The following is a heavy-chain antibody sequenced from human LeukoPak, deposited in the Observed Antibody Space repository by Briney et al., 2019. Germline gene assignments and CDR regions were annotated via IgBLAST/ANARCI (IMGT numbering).Heavy chain of an antibody. CDR2: IYSGGST. J-gene: IGHJ4*02. CDR1: GFTVSSNY. Sequence: GGSLRLSCAASGFTVSSNYMSWVRQAPGKGLEWVSVIYSGGSTYYADSVKGRFTISRDNSKNTLYLQMNSLRAEDTAVYYCARGPKVFGVVSLDYWGQGTLVTVSS. CDR3: ARGPKVFGVVSLDY. D-gene: IGHD3-3*01. V-gene: IGHV3-53*01.